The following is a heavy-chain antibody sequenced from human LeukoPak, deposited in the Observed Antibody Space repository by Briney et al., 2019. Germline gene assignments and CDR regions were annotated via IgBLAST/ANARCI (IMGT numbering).Heavy chain of an antibody. D-gene: IGHD3-9*01. CDR3: AANGESTDWHWNY. CDR1: GFTFSSYA. CDR2: LTASGETT. Sequence: GGSLRLSCAASGFTFSSYAMSWVRQAPGKGLEWVSALTASGETTYYADSVKGRLTISRDNSKNTLFLQMNSLRAEDTAVYYCAANGESTDWHWNYWGQGTLVTVSS. V-gene: IGHV3-23*01. J-gene: IGHJ4*02.